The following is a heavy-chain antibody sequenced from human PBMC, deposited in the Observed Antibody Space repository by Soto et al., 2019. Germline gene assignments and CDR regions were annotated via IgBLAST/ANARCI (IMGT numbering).Heavy chain of an antibody. CDR2: IYYSGST. CDR1: GGSISSFGFY. J-gene: IGHJ4*02. CDR3: DTEQLEEYFDY. D-gene: IGHD6-6*01. Sequence: QVQLHESGPGLMKPSQTLSLTCTVSGGSISSFGFYWTWIRQSPGKGLEWIGNIYYSGSTSSNPSLKSRVAISVDTSTNQVSLKLISVTAADTAVYYCDTEQLEEYFDYWGQGTQVTVSS. V-gene: IGHV4-30-4*01.